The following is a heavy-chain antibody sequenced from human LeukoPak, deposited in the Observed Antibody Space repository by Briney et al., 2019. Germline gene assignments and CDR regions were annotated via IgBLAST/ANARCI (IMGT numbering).Heavy chain of an antibody. D-gene: IGHD3-22*01. V-gene: IGHV3-7*01. CDR3: ARDLGVVIAHYYYYYMDV. J-gene: IGHJ6*03. CDR2: IKQDGSEK. CDR1: GFTFSSYW. Sequence: SGGSLRLSRAASGFTFSSYWMSWVRQAPGKGLEWVANIKQDGSEKYYVDSVKGRFTISRDNAKNSLYLQMNSLRAEDTAVYYCARDLGVVIAHYYYYYMDVWGKGTTVTVS.